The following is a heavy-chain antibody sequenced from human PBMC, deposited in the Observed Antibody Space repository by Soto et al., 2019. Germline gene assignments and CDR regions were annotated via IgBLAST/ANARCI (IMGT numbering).Heavy chain of an antibody. CDR1: GFTFSSYW. CDR3: ARWIGGVNYYYYYGMDV. D-gene: IGHD3-16*01. V-gene: IGHV3-74*01. CDR2: INSDGSST. J-gene: IGHJ6*02. Sequence: GGSLRLSCAASGFTFSSYWMHWVRQAPGKGLVWVSRINSDGSSTSYADSVKGRFTISRDNAKNTLYLQMNSLRAEDTAVYYCARWIGGVNYYYYYGMDVWGQGTTVTVSS.